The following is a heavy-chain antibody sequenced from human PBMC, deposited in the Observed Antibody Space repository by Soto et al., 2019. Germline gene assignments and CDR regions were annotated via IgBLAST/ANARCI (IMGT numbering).Heavy chain of an antibody. J-gene: IGHJ4*02. CDR3: ARSPQMATTFDY. CDR2: IYYSGST. V-gene: IGHV4-31*03. CDR1: GGSISSGGYY. Sequence: TLETLSHTCTVSGGSISSGGYYWSWIRQHPGKGLEWIGYIYYSGSTYYNPSLKSRVTISVDTSKNQFSLKLSSVTAADTAVYYCARSPQMATTFDYWGQGTLVTVSS. D-gene: IGHD5-12*01.